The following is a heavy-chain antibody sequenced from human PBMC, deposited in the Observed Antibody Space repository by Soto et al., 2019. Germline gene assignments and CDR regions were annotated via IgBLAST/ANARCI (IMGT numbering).Heavy chain of an antibody. CDR3: TRGLTPDWPHWFDP. D-gene: IGHD2-15*01. V-gene: IGHV5-51*01. CDR2: IHPADSDT. Sequence: GESLKVSCKGSGYRFSSYWIGWVRQMPGKGLEWMGIIHPADSDTRYSPSFQGQVTISADKSISTAYLQWSSLKASDTAMYYCTRGLTPDWPHWFDPWGQGTLVTVSS. J-gene: IGHJ5*02. CDR1: GYRFSSYW.